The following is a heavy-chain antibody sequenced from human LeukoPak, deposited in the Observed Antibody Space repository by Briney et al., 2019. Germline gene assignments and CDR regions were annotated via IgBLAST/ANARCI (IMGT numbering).Heavy chain of an antibody. CDR2: ISASGSAT. V-gene: IGHV3-23*01. J-gene: IGHJ4*02. CDR3: ARETGSAVGSTDFDY. CDR1: GFTFSTYT. D-gene: IGHD4-17*01. Sequence: PGGSLRLSCVASGFTFSTYTMNWIRQAPGKGLEWVAAISASGSATSYADSVKGRFTISRDNSKNTLYLQMNSLRAEDTAVYYCARETGSAVGSTDFDYWGQGTLVTVSS.